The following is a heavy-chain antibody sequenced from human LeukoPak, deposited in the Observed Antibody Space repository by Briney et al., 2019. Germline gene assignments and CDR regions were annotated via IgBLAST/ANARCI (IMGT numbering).Heavy chain of an antibody. CDR3: ARNLYYYDSRGNWFDP. CDR1: GYTFTGYY. CDR2: INPNSGGT. J-gene: IGHJ5*02. Sequence: ASVKVSCKASGYTFTGYYMHWVRQAPGQGLEWMGWINPNSGGTNYAQKFQSRVTMTRDTSISTAYMELSRLRSDDTAVYYCARNLYYYDSRGNWFDPWGQGTLVTVSS. D-gene: IGHD3-22*01. V-gene: IGHV1-2*02.